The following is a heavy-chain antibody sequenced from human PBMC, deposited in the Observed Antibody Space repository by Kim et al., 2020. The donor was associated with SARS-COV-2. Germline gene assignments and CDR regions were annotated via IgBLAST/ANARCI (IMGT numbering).Heavy chain of an antibody. Sequence: SETLSLICTVSGYSISSGYYWGWIRQPPGKGLEWIGTIYHTGVTYYNPSLKNRVTISVDTSNNHFSLKLRSMTAADPAEYYCARRGGASPGYYFDSWGQG. CDR3: ARRGGASPGYYFDS. D-gene: IGHD3-16*01. CDR2: IYHTGVT. J-gene: IGHJ4*02. V-gene: IGHV4-38-2*02. CDR1: GYSISSGYY.